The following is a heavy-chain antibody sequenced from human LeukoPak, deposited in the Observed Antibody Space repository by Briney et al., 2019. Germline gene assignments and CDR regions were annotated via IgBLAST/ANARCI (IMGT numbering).Heavy chain of an antibody. D-gene: IGHD4-11*01. J-gene: IGHJ4*02. CDR2: MSPKSGNT. Sequence: ASVKVSCKXSGYTFTSYDINWVRQATRQGLEWMGWMSPKSGNTGYAQKFQGRVTITRNTSINTAYMELSRLGSEDTAVYYCARGVDYSNYGGDFDYWGQGTLVTVSS. CDR3: ARGVDYSNYGGDFDY. V-gene: IGHV1-8*03. CDR1: GYTFTSYD.